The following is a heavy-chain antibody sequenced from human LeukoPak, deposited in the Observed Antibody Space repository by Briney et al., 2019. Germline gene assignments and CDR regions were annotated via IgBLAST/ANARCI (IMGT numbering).Heavy chain of an antibody. CDR1: GFTFSSYW. CDR2: IKKDGSDK. D-gene: IGHD1-7*01. V-gene: IGHV3-7*01. CDR3: ARASYWNYEYRRDFDY. Sequence: KAGGSLRLSCAASGFTFSSYWMSWVRQAPGKGEEWVANIKKDGSDKYYVDSVKGRFTISIDNAKNSLYLQMNSLRAEDTAVYYCARASYWNYEYRRDFDYWGQGTLVTVSS. J-gene: IGHJ4*02.